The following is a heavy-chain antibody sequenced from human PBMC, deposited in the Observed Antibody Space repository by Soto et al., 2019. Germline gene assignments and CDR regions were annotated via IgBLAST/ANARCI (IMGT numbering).Heavy chain of an antibody. V-gene: IGHV4-34*01. Sequence: QVQLQQWGAGLLKPSETLSLTCAVSGGSFSGYYWSWIRQPPGKGLEWIGEINHSGSTNYNPSLKSRVTISVDTSKNQFSLKLSSVTAADTAVYSCARGIRWRQFDPWGQGTLVTVSS. CDR3: ARGIRWRQFDP. J-gene: IGHJ5*02. CDR2: INHSGST. D-gene: IGHD4-17*01. CDR1: GGSFSGYY.